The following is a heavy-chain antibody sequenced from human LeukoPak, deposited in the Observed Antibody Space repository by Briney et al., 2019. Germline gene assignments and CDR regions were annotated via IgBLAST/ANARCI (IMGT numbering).Heavy chain of an antibody. CDR2: IYTSGST. CDR3: AREHYYDFWSGYYFFIDY. CDR1: GGSISSGSYY. Sequence: SQTLSLTCTVSGGSISSGSYYWSWIRQPAGKGLEWIGRIYTSGSTNYNPSLKSRVTISVDTSKNQFSLKLSSVTAADTAVYYCAREHYYDFWSGYYFFIDYWGQGTLVTVSS. J-gene: IGHJ4*02. D-gene: IGHD3-3*01. V-gene: IGHV4-61*02.